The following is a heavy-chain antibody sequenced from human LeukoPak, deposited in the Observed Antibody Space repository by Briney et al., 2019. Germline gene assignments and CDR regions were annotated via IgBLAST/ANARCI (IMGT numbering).Heavy chain of an antibody. V-gene: IGHV4-31*11. Sequence: SETLSLTCAVSGGSISSGGYYWSWIRQHPGKGLEWIGYIYYSGSTYYNPSLKSRVTISVDTSKNQFSLKLSSVTAADTAVYYCASRYYDSSGLDAFDIWGQGTMVTVSS. CDR3: ASRYYDSSGLDAFDI. J-gene: IGHJ3*02. CDR1: GGSISSGGYY. D-gene: IGHD3-22*01. CDR2: IYYSGST.